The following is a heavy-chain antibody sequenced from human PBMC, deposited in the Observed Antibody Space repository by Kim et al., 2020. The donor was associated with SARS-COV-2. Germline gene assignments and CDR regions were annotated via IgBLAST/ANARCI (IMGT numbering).Heavy chain of an antibody. J-gene: IGHJ6*02. Sequence: SVKVSCKASGGTFSSYAISWVRQAPGQGLEWMGGIIPIFGTANYAQKFQGRVTITADESTSTAYMELSSLRSEDTAVYYCARVGGHSSSWYYYYGMDVWGQGTTVTVSS. CDR3: ARVGGHSSSWYYYYGMDV. D-gene: IGHD6-13*01. CDR2: IIPIFGTA. V-gene: IGHV1-69*13. CDR1: GGTFSSYA.